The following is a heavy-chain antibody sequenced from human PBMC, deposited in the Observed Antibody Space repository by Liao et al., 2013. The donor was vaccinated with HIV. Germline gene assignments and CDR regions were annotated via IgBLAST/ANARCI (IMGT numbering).Heavy chain of an antibody. J-gene: IGHJ4*02. Sequence: QVQLQESGPGLVKPSETLSLTCTVSGASISHYYWSWVRQSAGKGLEWIGHIYVSGGTDYNPSLKGRATMSVDTSKNQFSLKLTSVNAADTAVYYCARGGGGKGFDSWGQGILVTVSS. D-gene: IGHD4-23*01. V-gene: IGHV4-4*07. CDR1: GASISHYY. CDR2: IYVSGGT. CDR3: ARGGGGKGFDS.